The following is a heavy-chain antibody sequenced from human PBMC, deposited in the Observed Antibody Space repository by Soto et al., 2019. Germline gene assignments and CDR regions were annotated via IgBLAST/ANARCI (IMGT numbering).Heavy chain of an antibody. D-gene: IGHD4-17*01. CDR2: INPHTGGT. CDR1: GYIFSNFY. J-gene: IGHJ4*02. CDR3: ARDKVYGDNSFDF. Sequence: QVSLVQSGAEVKKPGASVTVSCNAFGYIFSNFYIHWVRQAPGQGLVWMGIINPHTGGTSYPQKFEGRVTLTRDTSTSTVHMEMSSLTSEETAVYYCARDKVYGDNSFDFWGQGTVVTVSS. V-gene: IGHV1-46*01.